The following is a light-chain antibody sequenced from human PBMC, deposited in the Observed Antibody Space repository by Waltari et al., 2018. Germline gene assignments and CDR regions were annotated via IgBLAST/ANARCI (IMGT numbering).Light chain of an antibody. CDR1: SGHSSNI. Sequence: QLVLTQSPSASASLGASVKLTCTLDSGHSSNIVAWLQQQPEKGPRYLMKINSDGSHSKGDESPARFSGSSSWAERCLTISSVQSEDEADYYCQTGGHGTWVFGGGTKLTVL. CDR2: INSDGSH. J-gene: IGLJ3*02. V-gene: IGLV4-69*01. CDR3: QTGGHGTWV.